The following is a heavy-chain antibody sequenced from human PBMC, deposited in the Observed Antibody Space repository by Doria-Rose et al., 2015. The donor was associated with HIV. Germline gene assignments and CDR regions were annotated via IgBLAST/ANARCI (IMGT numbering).Heavy chain of an antibody. V-gene: IGHV2-26*01. CDR3: ARIKSSRWYHKYYFDF. J-gene: IGHJ4*02. Sequence: SGPVLVRPTETLTLTCTVSGVSLSSPGMGVSWIRPPPGKALEWLANIFSDDERSYKTSLKSRLTISRGTSKSQVVLTMTDMDPVDTATYYCARIKSSRWYHKYYFDFWGQGALVIVSA. CDR2: IFSDDER. CDR1: GVSLSSPGMG. D-gene: IGHD6-13*01.